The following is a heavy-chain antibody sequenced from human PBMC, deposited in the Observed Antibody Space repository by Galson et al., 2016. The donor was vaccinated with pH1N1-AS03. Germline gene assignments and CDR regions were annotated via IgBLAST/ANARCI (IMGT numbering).Heavy chain of an antibody. CDR2: INPSGGST. J-gene: IGHJ4*02. CDR1: GYSFPTHY. CDR3: AGDVGGPDDY. Sequence: SVKVSCKASGYSFPTHYIHWVRQAPGQGLEWMGIINPSGGSTSYAQKFLDRVTISRDNSESTLYLQMNSLGDDDTAVYYCAGDVGGPDDYWGQGTLVTVSS. V-gene: IGHV1-46*01. D-gene: IGHD4-23*01.